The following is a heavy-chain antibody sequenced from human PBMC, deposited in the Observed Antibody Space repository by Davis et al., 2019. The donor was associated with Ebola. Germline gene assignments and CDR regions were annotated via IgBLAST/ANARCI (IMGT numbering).Heavy chain of an antibody. D-gene: IGHD3-22*01. Sequence: SVKVSCKSSGDTFTSFAVSWVRQAPGRGLEWMGGIIPIFRSPHYAQKFLDRVTITADESTRTVYMEMRSLKPEDTAVYFCARGRTGFYYDSSDSPNWFDPWGQGTLVTVSS. V-gene: IGHV1-69*13. J-gene: IGHJ5*02. CDR2: IIPIFRSP. CDR1: GDTFTSFA. CDR3: ARGRTGFYYDSSDSPNWFDP.